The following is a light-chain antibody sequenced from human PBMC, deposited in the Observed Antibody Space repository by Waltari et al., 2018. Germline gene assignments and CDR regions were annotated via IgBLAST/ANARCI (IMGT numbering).Light chain of an antibody. J-gene: IGLJ3*02. CDR3: GSWDSSLGIGV. CDR2: EDN. CDR1: TPNIGNTY. Sequence: QSVLTQAPSVSAAPGQTVPISCSGTTPNIGNTYVSWYQQLPGAAPKIVIYEDNRRPSGIPDRFSGSKSGASATLGITGLQTGDEADYYCGSWDSSLGIGVLGGGTRLTVL. V-gene: IGLV1-51*01.